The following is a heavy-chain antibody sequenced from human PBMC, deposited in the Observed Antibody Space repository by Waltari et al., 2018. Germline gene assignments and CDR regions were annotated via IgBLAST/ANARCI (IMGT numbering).Heavy chain of an antibody. V-gene: IGHV1-46*01. CDR1: GYTFTSYY. D-gene: IGHD4-17*01. CDR2: INPSGGST. Sequence: QVQLVQSGAEVKKPGASVKVSCKASGYTFTSYYMHWVRQAPGQGLDWMGIINPSGGSTSYAQKFQGRVTMTRDTSTSTVYMGLSSLGSEDTAVYYCARVGDYVGAFDIWGHGTMVTVSS. CDR3: ARVGDYVGAFDI. J-gene: IGHJ3*02.